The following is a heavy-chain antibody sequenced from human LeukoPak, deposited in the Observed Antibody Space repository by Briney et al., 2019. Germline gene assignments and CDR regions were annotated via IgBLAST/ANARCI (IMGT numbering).Heavy chain of an antibody. CDR2: INSDGSST. V-gene: IGHV3-74*01. CDR3: ASITMARGVKNYYYGKDV. D-gene: IGHD3-10*01. J-gene: IGHJ6*02. Sequence: GGSLRLSCAASGFTFSSYWMHWVRQAPGKGLVWVARINSDGSSTTYADSVKGRFTISRDNAKNTLYLQMNSLRAEDTAVYYCASITMARGVKNYYYGKDVWGQGTTVTVSS. CDR1: GFTFSSYW.